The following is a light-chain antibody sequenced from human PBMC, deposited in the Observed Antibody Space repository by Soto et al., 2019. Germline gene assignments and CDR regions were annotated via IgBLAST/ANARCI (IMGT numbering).Light chain of an antibody. CDR1: QSISNDH. CDR2: GTS. Sequence: EIVVTQSPGTLSLSPWERATLSCRASQSISNDHLAWYQQKPGQAPRLLIYGTSNRATGGIADRFSGSGSGTDFTLTISRLEPEDFAVYYCQQRSNWPRLTFGGGTKVDIK. J-gene: IGKJ4*01. V-gene: IGKV3D-20*02. CDR3: QQRSNWPRLT.